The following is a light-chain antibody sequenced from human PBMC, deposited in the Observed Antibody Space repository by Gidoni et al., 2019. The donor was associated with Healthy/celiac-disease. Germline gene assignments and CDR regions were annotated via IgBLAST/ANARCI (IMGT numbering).Light chain of an antibody. CDR3: QQYNSYPWT. V-gene: IGKV1-5*03. CDR1: QSISSW. J-gene: IGKJ1*01. CDR2: KAS. Sequence: DIQMTQSPSTLSESVGDRVTIPCRASQSISSWLAWYQQKPGKAPKLLIYKASSLESGVPSRFSGSGSGTEFTLTISSLQPDDFATYYCQQYNSYPWTFGQGTKVEIK.